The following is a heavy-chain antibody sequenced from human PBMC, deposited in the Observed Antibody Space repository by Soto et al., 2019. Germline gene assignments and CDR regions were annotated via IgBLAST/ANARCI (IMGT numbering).Heavy chain of an antibody. CDR3: ARVDRGSVARPTRLDP. V-gene: IGHV3-23*01. J-gene: IGHJ5*02. Sequence: EVQLLESGGGLVQPGGSLRLSCTASGFTLTSYAINWVRQAPGKGLKWVSATTGGAGLTYYADSVKGRFSVSSDNPGNTLYLQLNSLRPEDTAVYYCARVDRGSVARPTRLDPWGQGTLVTVSS. CDR2: TTGGAGLT. CDR1: GFTLTSYA. D-gene: IGHD2-21*01.